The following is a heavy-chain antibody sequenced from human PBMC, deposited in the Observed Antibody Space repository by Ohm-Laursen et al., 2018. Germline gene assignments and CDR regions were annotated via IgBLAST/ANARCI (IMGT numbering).Heavy chain of an antibody. CDR2: ISGSGGST. D-gene: IGHD4-17*01. CDR3: AKDRTTVFDYYSDY. Sequence: GSLRLSCTASGFTFSSYWMSWVRQAPGKGLEWVSGISGSGGSTYYADSVKGRFTISRDNSKNTLYLQMNSLRAEDTAVYYCAKDRTTVFDYYSDYWGQGTLVTVSS. V-gene: IGHV3-23*01. CDR1: GFTFSSYW. J-gene: IGHJ4*02.